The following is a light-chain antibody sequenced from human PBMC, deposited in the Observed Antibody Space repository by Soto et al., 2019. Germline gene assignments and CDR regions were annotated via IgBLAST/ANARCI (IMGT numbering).Light chain of an antibody. CDR1: QSVSSY. CDR3: QQYDNWPPVT. J-gene: IGKJ5*01. Sequence: EILLTHSPPTLSLSPGERATLSCRASQSVSSYLAWYQQKPGQAPRLVIYGASTKAAGTPGRFTGSGSGTDFTLTISSLQSEDFAIYYCQQYDNWPPVTFGQGTRLEI. CDR2: GAS. V-gene: IGKV3D-15*01.